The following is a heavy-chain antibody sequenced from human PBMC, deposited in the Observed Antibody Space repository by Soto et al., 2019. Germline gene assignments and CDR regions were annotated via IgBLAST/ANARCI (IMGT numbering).Heavy chain of an antibody. CDR3: ARALFPDVDIYAMDV. J-gene: IGHJ6*02. Sequence: LRLSCAASGFTFRDHAMHWVRQAPGKGREWLAIIWNDGSNKFYAGSVQGRFTISRDNSKNTVYLQMNTLSAEDTAVYYCARALFPDVDIYAMDVWGQGTTVTVS. CDR2: IWNDGSNK. D-gene: IGHD5-12*01. CDR1: GFTFRDHA. V-gene: IGHV3-33*01.